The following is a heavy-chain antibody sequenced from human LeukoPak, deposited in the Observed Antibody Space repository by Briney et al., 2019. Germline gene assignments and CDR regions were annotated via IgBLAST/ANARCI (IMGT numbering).Heavy chain of an antibody. CDR2: ISGSGGST. CDR3: ARSLNGFYRGLDF. Sequence: GGSLRLSCAASGFTFSSYAMSWVRQAPGKGLEWVSAISGSGGSTYYADSVKGRLTISRDNSKSTLYLQMDALRADDTAVYYCARSLNGFYRGLDFWGQGTLVTVSS. J-gene: IGHJ4*02. D-gene: IGHD3-22*01. V-gene: IGHV3-23*01. CDR1: GFTFSSYA.